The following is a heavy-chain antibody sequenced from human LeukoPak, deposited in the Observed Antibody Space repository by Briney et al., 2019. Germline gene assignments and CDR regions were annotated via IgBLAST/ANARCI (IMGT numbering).Heavy chain of an antibody. CDR2: ISAYNGKT. Sequence: ASVKVSCKASGYTFTSYGISWVRQAPGQGLEGMGWISAYNGKTNYAQKLRGRVNMTTDTSTSTAYMELRSLRSDDTAVYYCARDSTGMGVYWGQGTLVTVSS. CDR1: GYTFTSYG. CDR3: ARDSTGMGVY. D-gene: IGHD3-9*01. V-gene: IGHV1-18*01. J-gene: IGHJ4*02.